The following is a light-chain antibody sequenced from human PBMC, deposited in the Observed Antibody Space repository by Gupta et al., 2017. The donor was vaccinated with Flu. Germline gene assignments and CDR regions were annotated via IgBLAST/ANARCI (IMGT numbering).Light chain of an antibody. CDR1: SSNIGSNP. Sequence: SVLTPPPSASGTPGQRVSLSCPGSSSNIGSNPVNWYQQLPGTAPKLLIYSNNQRPSGVPDRFSGSKSGTAASLAISGLQSEDEADYYCAAWDDSLNGVVFGGGTKLTVL. J-gene: IGLJ2*01. CDR2: SNN. CDR3: AAWDDSLNGVV. V-gene: IGLV1-44*01.